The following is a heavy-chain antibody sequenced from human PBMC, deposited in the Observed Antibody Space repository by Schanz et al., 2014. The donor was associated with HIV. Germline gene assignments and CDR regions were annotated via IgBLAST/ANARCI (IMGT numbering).Heavy chain of an antibody. CDR2: FTSSDGTT. J-gene: IGHJ6*02. D-gene: IGHD3-22*01. CDR1: GFTFDDYA. CDR3: RAWLLGDRMDV. V-gene: IGHV3-9*01. Sequence: EVQLVESGGALVQPGRSLRLSCAASGFTFDDYAMHWVRQAPGKGLEWVSFTSSDGTTYYADSVKGRFTISRDISRNTIYLQMNGLRDEDTAVYYCRAWLLGDRMDVWGQGTTVAVSS.